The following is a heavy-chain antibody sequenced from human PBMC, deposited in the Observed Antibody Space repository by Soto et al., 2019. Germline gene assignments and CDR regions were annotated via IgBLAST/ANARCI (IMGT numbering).Heavy chain of an antibody. CDR3: ARLTRGAAGNFLDY. CDR2: ISGSGGST. V-gene: IGHV3-23*01. D-gene: IGHD6-13*01. Sequence: PGGSLRLSCAASGFTFSSYAMSWVRQAPGKGLEWVSAISGSGGSTYYADSVKGRFTISRDNSKNTLYLHMTNMDPVDTATYYCARLTRGAAGNFLDYWGQGNLVTVSS. CDR1: GFTFSSYA. J-gene: IGHJ4*02.